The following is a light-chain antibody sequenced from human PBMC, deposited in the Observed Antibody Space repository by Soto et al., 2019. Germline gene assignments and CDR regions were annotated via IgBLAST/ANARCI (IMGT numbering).Light chain of an antibody. CDR3: QHYNSYSEA. CDR2: KAS. J-gene: IGKJ1*01. V-gene: IGKV1-17*01. Sequence: DIQMTQSPSSLSASVGDRVTITCRASQGIRKDLGWFQQKPGQAPKCLIYKASTLKSGVPSRFSGSGYGTAFTLTISSLQPDDFATYSCQHYNSYSEAFVQATKV. CDR1: QGIRKD.